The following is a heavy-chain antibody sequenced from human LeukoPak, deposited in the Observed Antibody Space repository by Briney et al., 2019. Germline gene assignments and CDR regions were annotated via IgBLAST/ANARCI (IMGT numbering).Heavy chain of an antibody. Sequence: GGSLRLSCAASGFTFSSYAMSWVRQAPGKGLEWVSAISGSGGSAYYADSVKGRSTISRNNSKNTLYLQMNSLRAEDTAVYYCAKEGRGDWNYGNDYFDYWGQGTLATVSS. D-gene: IGHD1-7*01. CDR2: ISGSGGSA. J-gene: IGHJ4*02. CDR3: AKEGRGDWNYGNDYFDY. CDR1: GFTFSSYA. V-gene: IGHV3-23*01.